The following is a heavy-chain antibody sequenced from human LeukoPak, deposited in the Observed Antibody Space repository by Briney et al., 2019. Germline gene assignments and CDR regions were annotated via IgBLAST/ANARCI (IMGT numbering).Heavy chain of an antibody. CDR1: GFTFSSYG. V-gene: IGHV3-33*01. CDR2: IWYDGSNK. J-gene: IGHJ4*02. D-gene: IGHD4-17*01. Sequence: GGSLRLSCAASGFTFSSYGMHWVRQAPGKGLEWVAVIWYDGSNKYYADSVKGRFTISRDNSKNTLYLQMNSLRAEDTAVYYCARDVSTVTTFPPFDYWGQGTLVTVSS. CDR3: ARDVSTVTTFPPFDY.